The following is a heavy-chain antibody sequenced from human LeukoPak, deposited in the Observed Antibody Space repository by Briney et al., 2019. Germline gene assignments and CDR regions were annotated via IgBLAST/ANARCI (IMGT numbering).Heavy chain of an antibody. CDR3: ASGRQLWYPFFDY. Sequence: SVKVSCKASGGTFSSYAISWVRQAPGQGLEWMGRIIPILGIANYAQKSQGRVTITADKSTSTAYMELSSLRSEDTAVYYCASGRQLWYPFFDYWGQGTLVTVSS. V-gene: IGHV1-69*04. D-gene: IGHD5-18*01. CDR2: IIPILGIA. J-gene: IGHJ4*02. CDR1: GGTFSSYA.